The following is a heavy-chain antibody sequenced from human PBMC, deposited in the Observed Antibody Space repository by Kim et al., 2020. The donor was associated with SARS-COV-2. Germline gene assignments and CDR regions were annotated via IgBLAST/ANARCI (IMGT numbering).Heavy chain of an antibody. J-gene: IGHJ6*01. D-gene: IGHD3-22*01. CDR3: ARVRITMIVEFITPYY. CDR2: INHSGST. V-gene: IGHV4-34*01. Sequence: SETLSLTCAVYGGSFSGYYWSWIRQPPGKGLAWMGEINHSGSTNYNPSLKSRVTISVDTSKNQFSLKLSSVTAADTPVYYCARVRITMIVEFITPYY. CDR1: GGSFSGYY.